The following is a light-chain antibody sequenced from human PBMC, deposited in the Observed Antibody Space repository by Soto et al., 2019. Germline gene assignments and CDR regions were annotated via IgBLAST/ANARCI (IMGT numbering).Light chain of an antibody. Sequence: DIQMTQSSSCLSASVXDRVTITCPASQDLVHYFKXYQQXPXKATXXXYVXSSSYDAVVPSSFRGSGCGTDITFTISRLQAEDMGTYCCQQYEYIPTFGQGTRLEIK. CDR2: XSS. V-gene: IGKV1-33*01. CDR3: QQYEYIPT. CDR1: QDLVHY. J-gene: IGKJ5*01.